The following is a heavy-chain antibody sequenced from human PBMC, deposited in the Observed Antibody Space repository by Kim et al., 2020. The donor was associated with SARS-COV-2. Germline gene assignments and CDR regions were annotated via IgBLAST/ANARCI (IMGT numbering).Heavy chain of an antibody. J-gene: IGHJ4*02. CDR2: ISYDGSNK. CDR3: AKDIGCSSTSCYVKGYSGDAFGGFDY. Sequence: GGSLRLSCAASGFTFSSYGMHWVRQAPGKGLEWVAVISYDGSNKYYADSVKGRFTISRDNSKNTLYLQMNSLRAEDTAVYYCAKDIGCSSTSCYVKGYSGDAFGGFDYWGQGTLVTVSS. CDR1: GFTFSSYG. D-gene: IGHD2-2*01. V-gene: IGHV3-30*18.